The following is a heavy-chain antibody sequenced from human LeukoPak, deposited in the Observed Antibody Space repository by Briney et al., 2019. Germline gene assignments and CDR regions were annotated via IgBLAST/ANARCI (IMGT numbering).Heavy chain of an antibody. CDR2: IWYDGDNK. D-gene: IGHD2-2*01. V-gene: IGHV3-33*01. Sequence: GGSLRLSCAASGFTFSSYGMHWVRQGPGKGLEWVAVIWYDGDNKYFADSVKGRFTISRDNSKNTLYLQMNSLRAEDTAVYYCAGEGIVSAADFDYWGQGTLVTVSS. CDR3: AGEGIVSAADFDY. J-gene: IGHJ4*02. CDR1: GFTFSSYG.